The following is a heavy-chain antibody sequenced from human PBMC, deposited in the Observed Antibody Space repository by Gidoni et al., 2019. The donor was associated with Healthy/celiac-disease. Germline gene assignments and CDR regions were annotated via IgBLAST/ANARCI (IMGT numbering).Heavy chain of an antibody. CDR2: LYLVDSEN. Sequence: EVQLVQSGAAVKKPGESLKISCKGSGYSFTSYWIGWVRRMPGKGLQWMGILYLVDSENSYSPSFQGQVTISADKSMSTAYLQWSILKASDTAMYSCARFDGSSWPGGPGGQGTLVTVSS. V-gene: IGHV5-51*03. D-gene: IGHD6-13*01. CDR3: ARFDGSSWPGGP. CDR1: GYSFTSYW. J-gene: IGHJ5*02.